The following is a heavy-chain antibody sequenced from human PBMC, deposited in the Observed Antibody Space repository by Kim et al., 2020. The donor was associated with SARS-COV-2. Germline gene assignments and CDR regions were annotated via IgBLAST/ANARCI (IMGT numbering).Heavy chain of an antibody. CDR3: AKDSFPDLRPWSLFDI. Sequence: GGSLRLSCAASGFTFSTYAMSWVRQAPGKGLEWVSTISGGADSTYYADSVKGRFTISRDNSKNTLYLQMNSLRAEDTAVYFCAKDSFPDLRPWSLFDIWGQGTMVTVSS. V-gene: IGHV3-23*01. CDR2: ISGGADST. D-gene: IGHD3-16*01. J-gene: IGHJ3*02. CDR1: GFTFSTYA.